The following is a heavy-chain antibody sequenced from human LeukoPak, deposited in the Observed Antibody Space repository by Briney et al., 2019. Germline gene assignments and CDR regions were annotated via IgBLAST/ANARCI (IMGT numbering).Heavy chain of an antibody. CDR2: IYYSGST. V-gene: IGHV4-59*08. D-gene: IGHD7-27*01. Sequence: PSETLSLTCTVSGGSISSYYWSWLRQPPGKGLEWIGYIYYSGSTNYNPSLKSRVTISVDTSKNQFSLKLSSVAAADTAVYYCARTRDKLGSLPYWYFDLWGRGTLVTVSS. CDR1: GGSISSYY. J-gene: IGHJ2*01. CDR3: ARTRDKLGSLPYWYFDL.